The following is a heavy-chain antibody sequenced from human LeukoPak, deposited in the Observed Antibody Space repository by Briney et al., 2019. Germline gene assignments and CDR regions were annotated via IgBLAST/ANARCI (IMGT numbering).Heavy chain of an antibody. CDR3: ARVTARITLDY. D-gene: IGHD6-6*01. CDR1: GKTLSDLS. V-gene: IGHV1-24*01. Sequence: ASVKVSCKVSGKTLSDLSIHWVRQPPGKGLEWLGGSDPEDGERIYAQMFQGRVTMTEDTSIDTAYMELSSLRSEDTAVYYCARVTARITLDYWGQGTLVTVSS. CDR2: SDPEDGER. J-gene: IGHJ4*02.